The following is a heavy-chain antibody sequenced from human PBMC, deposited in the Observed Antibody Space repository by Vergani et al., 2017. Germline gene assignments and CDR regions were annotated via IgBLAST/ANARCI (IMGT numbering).Heavy chain of an antibody. D-gene: IGHD3-16*01. J-gene: IGHJ2*01. CDR3: ASGKYYSDSTSHFRGGYFDV. CDR2: IYNSGNG. V-gene: IGHV4-39*01. CDR1: GDSIISRSYY. Sequence: QMQLQESGPGLVKASETLSLTCTVSGDSIISRSYYLGWIRQPPGKGLEWIGSIYNSGNGDSSSSLKSRVTISADTSKNQFSLRLTSVTAADTAVYYCASGKYYSDSTSHFRGGYFDVWGRGTLVTVPS.